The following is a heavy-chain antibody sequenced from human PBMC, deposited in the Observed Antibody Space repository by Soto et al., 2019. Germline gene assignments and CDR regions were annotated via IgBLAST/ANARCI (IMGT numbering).Heavy chain of an antibody. CDR3: ATQFHHCGGDCYRGPYFGMDV. CDR2: INPYTGGT. Sequence: ASVKVSCKASGYTFTGYYVLWVRQAPGQGPECMGWINPYTGGTNYAQKSQGRVTMTRDTSISTAYMELSKLISDDTAVYYCATQFHHCGGDCYRGPYFGMDVWGQGTTVTVSS. J-gene: IGHJ6*02. D-gene: IGHD2-21*02. V-gene: IGHV1-2*02. CDR1: GYTFTGYY.